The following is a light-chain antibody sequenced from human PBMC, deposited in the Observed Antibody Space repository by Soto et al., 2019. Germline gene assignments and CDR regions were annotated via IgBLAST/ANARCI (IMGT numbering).Light chain of an antibody. Sequence: ITQSPPSLPVTLVQPASISCRSNQSLVHSDGIAYFSWFQQRPGRSPRRLIYKVSNWDSGVPARFSGSGSGTDFALKISRVEAEDVGVYYCMQRKHSPITFGQGTRVEI. J-gene: IGKJ5*01. CDR1: QSLVHSDGIAY. V-gene: IGKV2-30*02. CDR2: KVS. CDR3: MQRKHSPIT.